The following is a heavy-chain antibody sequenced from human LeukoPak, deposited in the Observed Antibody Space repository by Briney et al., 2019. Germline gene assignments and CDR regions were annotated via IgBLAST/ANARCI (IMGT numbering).Heavy chain of an antibody. Sequence: PGGSLRLSCAASGFTFSSYEVNWVRQAPGKGLEWVSYISSSGSTVYYADSVKGRFTISRDNAKNSLYLQMNSLRAEDTPVYYCAREEREGYYYYGLDVWGKGTTVTVSS. CDR1: GFTFSSYE. CDR2: ISSSGSTV. J-gene: IGHJ6*04. CDR3: AREEREGYYYYGLDV. V-gene: IGHV3-48*03.